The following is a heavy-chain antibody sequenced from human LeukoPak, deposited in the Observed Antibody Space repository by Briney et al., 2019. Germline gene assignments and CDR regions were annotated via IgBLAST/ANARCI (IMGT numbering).Heavy chain of an antibody. J-gene: IGHJ6*03. CDR3: ARVSDLSPFGELFRRSPRHYYYYMDV. CDR1: GGSISSGSYY. CDR2: IYTSGST. V-gene: IGHV4-61*02. Sequence: SQTLSLTCTVSGGSISSGSYYWSWIRQPAGKGLEWIGRIYTSGSTNYNPSLKSRVTISVDTSKNQFSLKLSSVTAADTAVYYCARVSDLSPFGELFRRSPRHYYYYMDVWGKGTTVTVSS. D-gene: IGHD3-10*01.